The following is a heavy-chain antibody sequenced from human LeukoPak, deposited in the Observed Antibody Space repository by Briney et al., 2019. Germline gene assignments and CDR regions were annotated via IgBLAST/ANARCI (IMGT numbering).Heavy chain of an antibody. CDR3: ARDPRVDCSGGSCYMDV. CDR2: ISGSGGST. Sequence: PGGSLRLSCAASGFTFSSYAMSWVRQAPGKGLEWVSGISGSGGSTYYADSVKGRFTISRDNSKNTLFLQMNSLRAEDTAVYYCARDPRVDCSGGSCYMDVWGKGTTVTVSS. V-gene: IGHV3-23*01. D-gene: IGHD2-15*01. J-gene: IGHJ6*03. CDR1: GFTFSSYA.